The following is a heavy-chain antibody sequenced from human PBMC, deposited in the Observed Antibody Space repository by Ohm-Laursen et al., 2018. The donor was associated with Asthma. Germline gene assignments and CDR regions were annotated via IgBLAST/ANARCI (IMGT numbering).Heavy chain of an antibody. CDR3: ARGQGSGDISGSDPFDL. CDR2: IYPGGAT. CDR1: GFSVSRHF. D-gene: IGHD3-10*01. Sequence: GQTLSLTCAASGFSVSRHFMNWIRQGPEKGLEWVSDIYPGGATFYADSVKGRFTISRDDSKNTLILQMSSLRGDDTAVYYCARGQGSGDISGSDPFDLWGQGTTVIVSS. J-gene: IGHJ3*01. V-gene: IGHV3-53*01.